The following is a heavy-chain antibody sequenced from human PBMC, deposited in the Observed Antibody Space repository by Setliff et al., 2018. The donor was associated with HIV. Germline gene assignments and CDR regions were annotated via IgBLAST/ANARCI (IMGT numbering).Heavy chain of an antibody. CDR2: ITGSGIST. Sequence: GGSLRLSCAASGFTFSSYAMTWVRQAPGKGLEWVASITGSGISTYHADFVKGRFTISRDKSKNTLYLQMNSLRAEDTAVYYCAKNRAWAVIGSDYYLDFWGQGTLVTVSS. D-gene: IGHD1-26*01. J-gene: IGHJ4*02. CDR1: GFTFSSYA. V-gene: IGHV3-23*01. CDR3: AKNRAWAVIGSDYYLDF.